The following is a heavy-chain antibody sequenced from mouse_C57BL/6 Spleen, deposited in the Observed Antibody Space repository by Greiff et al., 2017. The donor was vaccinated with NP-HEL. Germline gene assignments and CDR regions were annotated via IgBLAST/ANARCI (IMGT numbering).Heavy chain of an antibody. J-gene: IGHJ4*01. V-gene: IGHV5-12*01. CDR2: ISNGGGST. CDR3: ARETAGPYAMDY. Sequence: EVKVVESGGGLVQPGGSLKLSCAASGFTFSDYYMYWVRQTPEKRLEWVAYISNGGGSTYYPDTVKGRFTISRDNAKNTLYLQMSRLKSEDTAMYYCARETAGPYAMDYWGQGTSVTVSS. CDR1: GFTFSDYY. D-gene: IGHD3-2*01.